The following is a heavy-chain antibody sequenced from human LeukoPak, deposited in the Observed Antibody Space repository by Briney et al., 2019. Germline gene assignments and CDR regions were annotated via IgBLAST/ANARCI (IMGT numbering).Heavy chain of an antibody. J-gene: IGHJ4*02. CDR1: GGSISSYY. CDR3: ARHSGSGYYYDFAY. CDR2: IYYSGST. Sequence: SETLSLTCTVSGGSISSYYWGWIRQPPGKGLEWIGYIYYSGSTNYNPSLKSRVTISVDTSKNQFSLKLSSVTAADTAVYYCARHSGSGYYYDFAYWGQGTLVTVSS. D-gene: IGHD3-22*01. V-gene: IGHV4-59*08.